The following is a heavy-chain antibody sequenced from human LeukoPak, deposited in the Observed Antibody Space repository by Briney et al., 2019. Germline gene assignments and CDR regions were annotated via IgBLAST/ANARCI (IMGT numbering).Heavy chain of an antibody. CDR2: IYSGGST. V-gene: IGHV3-53*01. CDR1: GLTVSSNY. CDR3: ASGSGSYRTPYYYMDV. Sequence: SGGSLRLSCAASGLTVSSNYMSWVRQAPGKGLEWVSVIYSGGSTYYADSVKGRFTISRDNSKNTLYLQMNSLRAEDTAVYYCASGSGSYRTPYYYMDVWGTGTTVTVSS. D-gene: IGHD3-10*01. J-gene: IGHJ6*03.